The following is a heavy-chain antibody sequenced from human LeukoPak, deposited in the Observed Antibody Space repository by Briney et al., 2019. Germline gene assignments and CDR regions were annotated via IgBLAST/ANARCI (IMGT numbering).Heavy chain of an antibody. D-gene: IGHD2-2*01. J-gene: IGHJ4*02. CDR1: GGSFSGYY. CDR3: AKRRMGYAGGGFDY. V-gene: IGHV4-34*01. CDR2: INHSGST. Sequence: PSETLSLTCAGYGGSFSGYYWSWIRQPPGKGLEWIWEINHSGSTNYNPSLKSRVTISVDTSKNQFSLKLSSVTAADTAVYYCAKRRMGYAGGGFDYWGQGTLVTVSS.